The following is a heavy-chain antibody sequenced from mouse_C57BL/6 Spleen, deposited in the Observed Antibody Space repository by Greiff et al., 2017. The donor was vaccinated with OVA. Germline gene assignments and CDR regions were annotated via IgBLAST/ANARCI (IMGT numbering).Heavy chain of an antibody. Sequence: VQLQQPGAELVMPGASVKLSCKASGYTFTSYWMHWVKQRPGQGLEWIGEIDPSDSYTNYHQKFKGKSTLTVDKSSSTAYMQLSSLTSEDSAVYYCARVRITPYYFDYWGQGTTLTVSS. CDR2: IDPSDSYT. CDR1: GYTFTSYW. J-gene: IGHJ2*01. D-gene: IGHD1-1*01. CDR3: ARVRITPYYFDY. V-gene: IGHV1-69*01.